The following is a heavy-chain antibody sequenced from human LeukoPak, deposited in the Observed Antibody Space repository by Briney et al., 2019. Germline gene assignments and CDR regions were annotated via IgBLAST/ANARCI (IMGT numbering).Heavy chain of an antibody. CDR2: ISSSGSTI. CDR3: ARDSSGGNYYYYYYGMDV. D-gene: IGHD4-23*01. CDR1: GFTSSDYY. J-gene: IGHJ6*02. Sequence: GGSLRLSCAASGFTSSDYYMSWIRQAPGKGLEWVSYISSSGSTIYYADSVKGRFTISRDNAKNSLYLQMNSLRAEDTAVYYCARDSSGGNYYYYYYGMDVWGQGTTVTVSS. V-gene: IGHV3-11*01.